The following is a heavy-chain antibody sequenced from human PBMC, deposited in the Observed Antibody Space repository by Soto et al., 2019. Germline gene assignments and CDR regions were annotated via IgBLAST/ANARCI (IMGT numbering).Heavy chain of an antibody. D-gene: IGHD5-18*01. Sequence: PGGSLRLSCAASGFTFDDYAMHWVRQAPGKGPEWVSGISWNSASIGYADSVKGRFTISRDNAKKSLYLQMNSLKAEDTAVYFCAKDFTTMVRMCDYWGQGTVVTVPQ. CDR3: AKDFTTMVRMCDY. CDR2: ISWNSASI. CDR1: GFTFDDYA. J-gene: IGHJ4*02. V-gene: IGHV3-9*01.